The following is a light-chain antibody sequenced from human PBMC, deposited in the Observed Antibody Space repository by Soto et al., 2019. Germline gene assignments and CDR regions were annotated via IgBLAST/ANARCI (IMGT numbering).Light chain of an antibody. Sequence: ENVLTQSPGTLSLSPGEIATLSCRASQSVSSSYSAWYQKTPGPAPMLLMYGASSRATSIPDRFSGSGSGTDFTLTISRLEAEDVAVYYCQQYEAVVTFGQGTKVDIK. CDR1: QSVSSSY. CDR2: GAS. V-gene: IGKV3-20*01. CDR3: QQYEAVVT. J-gene: IGKJ1*01.